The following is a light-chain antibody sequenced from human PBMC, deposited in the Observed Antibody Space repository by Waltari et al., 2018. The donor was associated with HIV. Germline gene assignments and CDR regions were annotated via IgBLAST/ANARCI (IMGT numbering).Light chain of an antibody. CDR2: DAS. V-gene: IGKV3-11*01. CDR1: QSVSSY. J-gene: IGKJ4*01. Sequence: EILLTQSPATLSLSPGERATLSCRASQSVSSYLAWYQHKPGQAPRLLIYDASNRATGLPATFSGSGSGTDFTLTISSLEPEDFAVYYCQQRSNWPPLTFGGGTKVEIK. CDR3: QQRSNWPPLT.